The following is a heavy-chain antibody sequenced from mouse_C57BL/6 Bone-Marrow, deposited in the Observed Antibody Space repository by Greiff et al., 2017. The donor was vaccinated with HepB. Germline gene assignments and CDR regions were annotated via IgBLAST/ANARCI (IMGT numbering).Heavy chain of an antibody. V-gene: IGHV1-80*01. CDR3: ARYDCAWFAY. CDR1: GYAFSSYW. Sequence: VQLQESGAELVKPGASVKISCKASGYAFSSYWMNWVKQRPGKGLEWIGQLYPGDGDTNYNGKFKGQATLTADKSSSTAYMQRSSLTSEDSAVYFCARYDCAWFAYWGQGTLVTVSA. D-gene: IGHD2-4*01. CDR2: LYPGDGDT. J-gene: IGHJ3*01.